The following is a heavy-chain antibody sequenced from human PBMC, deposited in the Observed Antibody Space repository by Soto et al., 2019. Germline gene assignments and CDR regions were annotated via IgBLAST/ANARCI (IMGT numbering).Heavy chain of an antibody. CDR1: GFTINSNY. D-gene: IGHD5-18*01. V-gene: IGHV3-53*01. J-gene: IGHJ4*02. CDR2: VYSGGGT. Sequence: GWSLRLSCAASGFTINSNYMNWVRQVPGKGLEWVSVVYSGGGTSYADSVKGRFTISRDNSKNTLYLQMNSLRAEDTAVYYCARDRVYSYGHQLYSLGQGSL. CDR3: ARDRVYSYGHQLYS.